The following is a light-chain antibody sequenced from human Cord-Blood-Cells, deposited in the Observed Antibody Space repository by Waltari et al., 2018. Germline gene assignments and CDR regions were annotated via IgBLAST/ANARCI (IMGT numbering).Light chain of an antibody. CDR1: QSISSY. J-gene: IGKJ2*01. V-gene: IGKV1-39*01. CDR3: QQSYSTHYT. Sequence: DIQMTQSPSYLSASVGDRVTITCRASQSISSYLNWYQQKPGKAPKLLIYAASSLQSGVPSRVSGSGSGTDFTLTISSLQPEDFATYDCQQSYSTHYTFGQGTKLEIK. CDR2: AAS.